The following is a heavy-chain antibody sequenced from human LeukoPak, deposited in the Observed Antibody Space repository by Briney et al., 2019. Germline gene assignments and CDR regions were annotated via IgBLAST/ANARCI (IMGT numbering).Heavy chain of an antibody. CDR1: GFTFDDYA. J-gene: IGHJ4*02. CDR3: AKALSGHSYGTFDF. CDR2: ISWNSGTI. Sequence: GGSLRLSCAASGFTFDDYAMHWVRQAPGKGLEWVSGISWNSGTIGYADSVKGRFTISRDNAKNSLYLQMNSLRAEDTALYYCAKALSGHSYGTFDFWDQGTLVTVSS. D-gene: IGHD5-18*01. V-gene: IGHV3-9*01.